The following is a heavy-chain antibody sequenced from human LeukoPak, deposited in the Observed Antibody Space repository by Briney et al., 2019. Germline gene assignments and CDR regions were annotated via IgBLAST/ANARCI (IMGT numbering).Heavy chain of an antibody. CDR2: ISSSGGTI. V-gene: IGHV3-11*01. CDR1: GFTFSDYY. Sequence: GGSLRLSCAASGFTFSDYYMYWIRQAPGKGLEWVSSISSSGGTIYYADSVKGRFTISRDNAKNSLYLQMNILRAGDTAVYYCARATRADTAMVNFDYWGQGTLVTVSS. J-gene: IGHJ4*02. D-gene: IGHD5-18*01. CDR3: ARATRADTAMVNFDY.